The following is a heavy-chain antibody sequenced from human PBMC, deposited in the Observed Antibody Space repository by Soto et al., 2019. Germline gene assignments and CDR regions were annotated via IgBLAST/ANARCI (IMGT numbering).Heavy chain of an antibody. V-gene: IGHV4-31*03. CDR2: TFYSGAT. J-gene: IGHJ5*02. CDR3: ARVQPYDYGANTGWLDP. CDR1: GGSISSGGYY. D-gene: IGHD4-17*01. Sequence: PSETLCLTCTVSGGSISSGGYYWSWIRQHPGKGLEWIGYTFYSGATYYNPSLKSRTIISVDTSKNQFSLTLTSLTAADTAAYYCARVQPYDYGANTGWLDPWGQGTLVTVSS.